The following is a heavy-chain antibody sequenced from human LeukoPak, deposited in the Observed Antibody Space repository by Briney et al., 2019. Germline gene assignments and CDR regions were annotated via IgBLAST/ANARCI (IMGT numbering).Heavy chain of an antibody. CDR3: ARDTSQPGLIDS. D-gene: IGHD5-18*01. J-gene: IGHJ4*02. CDR1: DFTFSLFS. V-gene: IGHV3-11*06. Sequence: AESLTLSCTASDFTFSLFSMNWIRQPPGKGLEWISYINYDSSDINYAGSVRGRFTLSRDDAKKTLYLQLSSLRVEDTAVYYCARDTSQPGLIDSWGQGTLVTVSS. CDR2: INYDSSDI.